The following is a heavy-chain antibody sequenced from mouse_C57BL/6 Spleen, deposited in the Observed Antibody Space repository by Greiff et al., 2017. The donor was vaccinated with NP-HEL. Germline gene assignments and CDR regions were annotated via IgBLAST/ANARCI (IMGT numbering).Heavy chain of an antibody. D-gene: IGHD2-5*01. CDR2: IYPRSGNT. CDR3: ARSHYSNYWYFDV. CDR1: GYTFTSYG. Sequence: QVQLQQSGAELARPGASVKLSCKASGYTFTSYGISWVKQRTGQGLEWIGEIYPRSGNTYYNEKFKGKATLTADKSSSTAYMELRSLTSEDSAVYFCARSHYSNYWYFDVWGTGTTVTVSS. J-gene: IGHJ1*03. V-gene: IGHV1-81*01.